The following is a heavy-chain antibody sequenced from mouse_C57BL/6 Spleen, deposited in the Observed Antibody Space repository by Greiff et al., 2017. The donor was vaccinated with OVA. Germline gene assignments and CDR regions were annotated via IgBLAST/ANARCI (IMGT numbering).Heavy chain of an antibody. D-gene: IGHD2-1*01. CDR3: ARPRNLLPNAMDY. V-gene: IGHV1-64*01. Sequence: VQVVESGAELVKPGASVKLSCKASGYTFTSYWMHWVKQRPGQGLEWIGMIHPNSGSTNYTEKFKSKATLTVDKSSSTAYMQLSSLTSEDSAVYYGARPRNLLPNAMDYWGQGTSVTVSS. CDR1: GYTFTSYW. J-gene: IGHJ4*01. CDR2: IHPNSGST.